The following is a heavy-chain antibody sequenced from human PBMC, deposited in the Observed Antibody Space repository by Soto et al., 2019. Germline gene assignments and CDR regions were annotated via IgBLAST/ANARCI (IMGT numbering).Heavy chain of an antibody. CDR1: GGSINTYY. CDR3: ARVRREYDNSGPVDY. J-gene: IGHJ4*02. D-gene: IGHD3-22*01. V-gene: IGHV4-59*12. CDR2: ISSSGIP. Sequence: SETLSLTCTVSGGSINTYYWSWIRQAPGRGLEWIGYISSSGIPNYTPSLKSRLTMSVDPSKNQFSLKLNSVTAADTAVYYCARVRREYDNSGPVDYWGQGTLVTVSS.